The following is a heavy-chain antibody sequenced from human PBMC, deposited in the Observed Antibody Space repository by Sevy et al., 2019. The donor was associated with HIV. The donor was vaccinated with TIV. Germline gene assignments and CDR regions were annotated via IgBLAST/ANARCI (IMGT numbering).Heavy chain of an antibody. CDR2: ISSSSYI. J-gene: IGHJ6*03. CDR1: GFTFSSYT. D-gene: IGHD3-10*01. V-gene: IGHV3-21*01. CDR3: ARDGITMVRGVTALSGVGYMDV. Sequence: GGSLRLSCAASGFTFSSYTMNWVRQAPGKGLEWVSFISSSSYIYNADSVKGRFTISRDNAKNSLYLEMNSLRAEDTAVYYCARDGITMVRGVTALSGVGYMDVWGKGTTVTVSS.